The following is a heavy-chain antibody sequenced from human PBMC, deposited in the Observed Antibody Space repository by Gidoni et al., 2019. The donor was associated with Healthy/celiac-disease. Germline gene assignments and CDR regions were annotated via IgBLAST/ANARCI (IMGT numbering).Heavy chain of an antibody. CDR2: ISWNSGSI. V-gene: IGHV3-9*01. Sequence: EVQLVESVGGLVQPVRSLRLSCAASGFTFDDYAMHWVRQAPGKGLEWVSGISWNSGSIGYADSVKGRFTISRDNAKNSLYLQMNSLRAEDTALYYCAKDSDQYYYYGMDVWGQGTTVTVSS. CDR3: AKDSDQYYYYGMDV. J-gene: IGHJ6*02. D-gene: IGHD2-21*02. CDR1: GFTFDDYA.